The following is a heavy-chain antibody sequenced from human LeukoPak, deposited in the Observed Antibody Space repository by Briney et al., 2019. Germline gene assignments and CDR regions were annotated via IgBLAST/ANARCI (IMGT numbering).Heavy chain of an antibody. CDR1: GGSISSSSYY. Sequence: PSETLSLTCTVSGGSISSSSYYWGWIRQPPGKGLEWIGSIYYSGSTYCNPSLKSRVTISVDTSKNQFSLKLSSVTTADTAVYYCARLPLGELSSYFDYWGQGTLVTVSS. D-gene: IGHD3-16*02. V-gene: IGHV4-39*01. CDR3: ARLPLGELSSYFDY. J-gene: IGHJ4*02. CDR2: IYYSGST.